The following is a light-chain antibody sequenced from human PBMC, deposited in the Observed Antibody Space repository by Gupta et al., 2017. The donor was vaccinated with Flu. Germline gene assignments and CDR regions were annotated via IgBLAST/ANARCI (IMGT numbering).Light chain of an antibody. V-gene: IGKV2-30*01. J-gene: IGKJ2*03. CDR2: KVA. CDR3: RQGKHWPPYS. Sequence: DVVMTQSPLSLPVTLGQPASISCRSSQSRVYSDGNTYLNWFQQRPGQSPRRLIYKVANRDAGVTDRFGGSGLGSDVALKISSGEEEDVGVYYCRQGKHWPPYSFGQGTKLEIK. CDR1: QSRVYSDGNTY.